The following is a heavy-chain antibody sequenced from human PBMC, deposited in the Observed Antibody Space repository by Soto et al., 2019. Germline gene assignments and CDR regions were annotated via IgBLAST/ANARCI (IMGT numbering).Heavy chain of an antibody. J-gene: IGHJ4*02. CDR1: GGSISSGGYY. Sequence: SETLSLTCTVSGGSISSGGYYWSWIRQHPGKGLEWIGYIYYSGSTYYNPSLKSRVTISVDTSKNQFSLKLSSVTAADTAVYYCAREYSVVRGVIYFDYWGQGTLVTVSS. CDR3: AREYSVVRGVIYFDY. CDR2: IYYSGST. D-gene: IGHD3-10*01. V-gene: IGHV4-31*03.